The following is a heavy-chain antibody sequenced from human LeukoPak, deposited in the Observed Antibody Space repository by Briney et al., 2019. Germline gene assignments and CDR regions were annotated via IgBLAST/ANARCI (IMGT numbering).Heavy chain of an antibody. J-gene: IGHJ4*01. CDR3: ARQYRDGGFYYGYYFDY. CDR2: IYHGGGS. V-gene: IGHV4-4*02. D-gene: IGHD3-22*01. CDR1: GGSINSGVW. Sequence: SGTLSLTCGVSGGSINSGVWWSWVRQPPGKGLEWIGEIYHGGGSNYNASLRSRVTISVDKSKNQFSLQLNSVTAADTAVYYCARQYRDGGFYYGYYFDYWGPGILVTVSS.